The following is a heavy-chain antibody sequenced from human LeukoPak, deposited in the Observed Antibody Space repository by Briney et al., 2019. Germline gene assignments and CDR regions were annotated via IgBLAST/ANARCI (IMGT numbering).Heavy chain of an antibody. D-gene: IGHD3-10*01. J-gene: IGHJ4*02. Sequence: PGGSLRLSCSASGFTFSRYATHWVRQAPGKGLEYVSAISSNGGSTYYADSVKGRFTISRDNSKNTLYLQMSSLRAEDTAVYYCVKDGSGSYYTYYFDYWGQGTLVTVSS. CDR2: ISSNGGST. CDR1: GFTFSRYA. CDR3: VKDGSGSYYTYYFDY. V-gene: IGHV3-64D*06.